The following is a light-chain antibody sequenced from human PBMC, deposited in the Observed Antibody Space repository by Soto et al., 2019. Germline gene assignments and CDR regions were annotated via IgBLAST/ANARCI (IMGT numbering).Light chain of an antibody. Sequence: ELVLTQSPGTLSLSPGERASLSCRASQSVSSNYLAWFQQKPGQAPRLLIYGASSRATGIPDRFNGSGSGTDFTLTISRLEPEDFAVYYCQQYGSSPQTFGQGTKVDIK. CDR1: QSVSSNY. CDR2: GAS. V-gene: IGKV3-20*01. CDR3: QQYGSSPQT. J-gene: IGKJ1*01.